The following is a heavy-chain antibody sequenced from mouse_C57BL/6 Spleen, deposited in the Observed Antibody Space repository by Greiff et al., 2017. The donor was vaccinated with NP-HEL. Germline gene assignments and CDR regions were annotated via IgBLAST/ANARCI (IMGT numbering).Heavy chain of an antibody. CDR2: IYPRSGNT. V-gene: IGHV1-81*01. J-gene: IGHJ1*03. D-gene: IGHD1-1*01. CDR3: ARSGITTVVATDGYFDV. Sequence: QVQLQQSGAELARPGASVKLSCKASGYTFTSYGISWVKQRTGQGLEWIGEIYPRSGNTYYNEKFKGKATLTADKSSSTAYMELRSLTSEDSAVYFCARSGITTVVATDGYFDVWGTGTTVTVSS. CDR1: GYTFTSYG.